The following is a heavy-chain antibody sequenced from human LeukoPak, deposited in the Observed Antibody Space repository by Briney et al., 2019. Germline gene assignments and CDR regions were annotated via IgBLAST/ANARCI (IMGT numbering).Heavy chain of an antibody. D-gene: IGHD3-10*01. Sequence: TGGSLRLSCAASGFTFSSYGMHWVRQAPGKGLEWVAVISYDGSNKYYADSVKGRFTISRDNSRNTLYLQMNSLRAEDTAVYYCAKGHYYGSGSLLDYWGQGTLVTVSS. J-gene: IGHJ4*02. CDR1: GFTFSSYG. V-gene: IGHV3-30*18. CDR3: AKGHYYGSGSLLDY. CDR2: ISYDGSNK.